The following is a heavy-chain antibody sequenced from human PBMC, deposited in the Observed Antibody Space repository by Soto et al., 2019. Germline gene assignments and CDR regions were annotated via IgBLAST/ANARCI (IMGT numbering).Heavy chain of an antibody. D-gene: IGHD3-10*01. CDR2: ISVYNGNT. J-gene: IGHJ4*02. CDR3: SIGSFGEFVYYFDY. CDR1: GYTFTSYG. Sequence: QVQLVQSGAEVKKPGASVKVSCKASGYTFTSYGISWVRQAPGQGLEWMGWISVYNGNTNYAQKHQGRVTMTTDTSTSPAYIELRSLLSDDTAVYYCSIGSFGEFVYYFDYWCQGTLVTVSS. V-gene: IGHV1-18*01.